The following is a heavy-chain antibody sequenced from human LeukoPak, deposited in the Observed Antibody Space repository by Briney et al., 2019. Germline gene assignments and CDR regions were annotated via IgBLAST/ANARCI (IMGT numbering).Heavy chain of an antibody. D-gene: IGHD6-19*01. J-gene: IGHJ4*02. CDR2: IKQDGSEK. CDR3: AGGYGWLPDY. Sequence: GSLRLSCAPSGFTFSSYAMSWVRQGPGKRLGWVANIKQDGSEKNYVDYVKGRFTISRDNAKDSVYLQMNSLRVEDTAVYYCAGGYGWLPDYWGQGTLVTVSS. CDR1: GFTFSSYA. V-gene: IGHV3-7*04.